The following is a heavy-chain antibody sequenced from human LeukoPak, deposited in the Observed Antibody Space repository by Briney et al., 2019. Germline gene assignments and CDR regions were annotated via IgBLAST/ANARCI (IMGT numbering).Heavy chain of an antibody. V-gene: IGHV4-38-2*01. J-gene: IGHJ4*02. CDR3: ARANDFWSGYRKYYSDY. Sequence: SETLSLTCAVSGYSISSGYYWGWIRQPPGKGLEWIGSIYHSGSTYYNPSLKSRVTISVDTSKNQFSLKLSSVTAADTAVYYCARANDFWSGYRKYYSDYWGQGTLVTVSS. CDR2: IYHSGST. D-gene: IGHD3-3*01. CDR1: GYSISSGYY.